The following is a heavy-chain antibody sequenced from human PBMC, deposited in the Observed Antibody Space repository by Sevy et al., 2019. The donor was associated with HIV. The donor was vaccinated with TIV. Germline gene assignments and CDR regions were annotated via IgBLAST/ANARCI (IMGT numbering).Heavy chain of an antibody. CDR1: GFTFSYYG. V-gene: IGHV3-30*02. Sequence: GGYLRLSCAASGFTFSYYGIHWVRQAPGKGLEWVAFITYDGSNKHYADSVKGRFTISRDNSENTLYLQMNSLRAEDTAMYYCARDRKVVLVVYAIPFDAFDIWGQGTLVTVSS. CDR3: ARDRKVVLVVYAIPFDAFDI. D-gene: IGHD2-8*02. J-gene: IGHJ3*02. CDR2: ITYDGSNK.